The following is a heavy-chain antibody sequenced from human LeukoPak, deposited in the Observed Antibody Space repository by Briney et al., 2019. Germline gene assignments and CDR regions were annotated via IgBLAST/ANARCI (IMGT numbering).Heavy chain of an antibody. CDR2: FDPEDGET. D-gene: IGHD3-10*01. V-gene: IGHV1-24*01. Sequence: GASVKVSCKVSVYTLTELSMHGVRQAPGKGLEWMGGFDPEDGETIYAQKFQGRVTMTEDTSTDTAYMELSSLRSEDTAVYYCATGYYGSGSNLNFDYWGQGNLVTVSS. J-gene: IGHJ4*02. CDR1: VYTLTELS. CDR3: ATGYYGSGSNLNFDY.